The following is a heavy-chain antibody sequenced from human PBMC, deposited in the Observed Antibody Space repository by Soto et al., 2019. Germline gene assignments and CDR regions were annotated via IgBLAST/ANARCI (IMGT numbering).Heavy chain of an antibody. J-gene: IGHJ6*02. CDR1: GFTFSSYS. CDR3: ARQTLGIGYYYYGIDV. D-gene: IGHD7-27*01. V-gene: IGHV3-21*01. CDR2: ISSSSSYI. Sequence: PGGSLRLSCAASGFTFSSYSMNWVRQAPGKGLEWVSSISSSSSYIYYSDSVKGRFTISRYNAKNSLYLQMNSLRAEDTAVYYCARQTLGIGYYYYGIDVWDQGSTVTVSS.